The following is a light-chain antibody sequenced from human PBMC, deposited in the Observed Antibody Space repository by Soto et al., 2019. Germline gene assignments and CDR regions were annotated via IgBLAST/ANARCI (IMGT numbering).Light chain of an antibody. CDR1: QTIGSW. CDR3: QQYNSYPLT. J-gene: IGKJ4*01. CDR2: RTS. Sequence: DIQMTQSPSTLSASVGDRVTITCRASQTIGSWLAWYQQKPGKAPKLLIYRTSTLESGVPSRFSGSGSGTEFTLTISSLQPDDFAAYYCQQYNSYPLTFGGGTKVEIK. V-gene: IGKV1-5*03.